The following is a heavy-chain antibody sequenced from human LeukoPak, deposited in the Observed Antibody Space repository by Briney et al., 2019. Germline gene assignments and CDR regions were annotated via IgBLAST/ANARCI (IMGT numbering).Heavy chain of an antibody. Sequence: ASVKVSCKASGYTFTGYYMHWVRQAPGHGLEWMGWINPNSGGTNYAQKFQGRVTMTRDTSISTAYMELSRLRSDDTAVYYCASAVEWLLYYFDYWGQGTLVTVSS. V-gene: IGHV1-2*02. CDR2: INPNSGGT. D-gene: IGHD3-3*01. J-gene: IGHJ4*02. CDR3: ASAVEWLLYYFDY. CDR1: GYTFTGYY.